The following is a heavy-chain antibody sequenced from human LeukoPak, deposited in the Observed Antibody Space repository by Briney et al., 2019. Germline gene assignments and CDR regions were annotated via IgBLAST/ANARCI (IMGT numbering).Heavy chain of an antibody. J-gene: IGHJ6*02. Sequence: GASLRLSCAASGFTFSSYAMSWLRQAPGKGLEGVSGISGNAVNIFYADSVKGRFTISRDNSNNTLFLLMNSLRAEDTAVYYCAKRHFDWSTNYYYGMDVWGQGTTVTVSS. CDR2: ISGNAVNI. CDR1: GFTFSSYA. V-gene: IGHV3-23*01. CDR3: AKRHFDWSTNYYYGMDV. D-gene: IGHD3-9*01.